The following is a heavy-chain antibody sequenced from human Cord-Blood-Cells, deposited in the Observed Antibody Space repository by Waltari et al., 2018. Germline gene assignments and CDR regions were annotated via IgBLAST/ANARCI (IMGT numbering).Heavy chain of an antibody. V-gene: IGHV1-69*01. CDR1: GGTFSSYS. CDR2: SIPMFGTA. CDR3: ARESGDHWYFDL. Sequence: QVQLVQSGAEVKKPGSSVKVSCKAAGGTFSSYSISWVRQAPGQGLEWMGGSIPMFGTANYEQKFQGRVTRTADESTSTAYMELSSLRAEDTAVYYCARESGDHWYFDLWGRGTLVTVAS. J-gene: IGHJ2*01. D-gene: IGHD7-27*01.